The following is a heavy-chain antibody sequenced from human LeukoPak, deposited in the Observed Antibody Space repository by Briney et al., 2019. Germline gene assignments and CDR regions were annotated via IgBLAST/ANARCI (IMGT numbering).Heavy chain of an antibody. Sequence: GASVKVSCRASGYTFTGYYMHWVRQAPGQGLEWMGWINPNSGGTNYAQKFQGRVTMTRDTSISTAYMELSRLRSDDTAVYYCAREKRNTVTTSPPDYWGQGTLVTVPS. CDR3: AREKRNTVTTSPPDY. CDR1: GYTFTGYY. CDR2: INPNSGGT. J-gene: IGHJ4*02. D-gene: IGHD4-11*01. V-gene: IGHV1-2*02.